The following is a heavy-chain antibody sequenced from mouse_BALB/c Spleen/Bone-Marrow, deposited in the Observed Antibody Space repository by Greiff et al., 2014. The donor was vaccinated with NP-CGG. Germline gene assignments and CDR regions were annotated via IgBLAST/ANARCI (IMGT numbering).Heavy chain of an antibody. CDR3: ARGGLHYFDY. J-gene: IGHJ2*01. CDR1: GYTFTSYW. D-gene: IGHD3-3*01. CDR2: IAPGSGSS. V-gene: IGHV1S41*01. Sequence: DLVKPGASVKLSCKASGYTFTSYWINWIKQRPGQGLEWIGRIAPGSGSSYHNEMFKGKATLTVDTSSSTAYIQLSSLSSEDSAVYFCARGGLHYFDYWGQGTTLTVSS.